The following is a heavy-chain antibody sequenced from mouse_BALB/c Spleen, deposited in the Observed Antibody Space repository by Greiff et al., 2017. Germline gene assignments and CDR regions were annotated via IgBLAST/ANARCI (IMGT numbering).Heavy chain of an antibody. CDR3: ARHGPYYYAMDY. Sequence: EVMLVESGGGLVQPGGSLKLSCAASGFTFSSYTMSWVRQTPEKRLEWVAYISNGGGSTYYPDTVKGRFTISRDNAKNTLYLQMSSLKSEDTAMYYCARHGPYYYAMDYWGQGTSVTVSS. CDR2: ISNGGGST. V-gene: IGHV5-12-2*01. CDR1: GFTFSSYT. J-gene: IGHJ4*01.